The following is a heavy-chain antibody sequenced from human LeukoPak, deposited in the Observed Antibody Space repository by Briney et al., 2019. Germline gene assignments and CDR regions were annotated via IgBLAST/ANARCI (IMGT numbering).Heavy chain of an antibody. Sequence: GRSLRLSCEASGFTFSIFPMHWVRQAPGKGLEWVALISSGSEKYYADSVKGRFTISRDNSKNMLYLQMNSLRADDTAVYYCARNWKLPPVYYLTPWAQETLVIFSS. CDR3: ARNWKLPPVYYLTP. D-gene: IGHD3-22*01. J-gene: IGHJ5*02. V-gene: IGHV3-30*04. CDR2: ISSGSEK. CDR1: GFTFSIFP.